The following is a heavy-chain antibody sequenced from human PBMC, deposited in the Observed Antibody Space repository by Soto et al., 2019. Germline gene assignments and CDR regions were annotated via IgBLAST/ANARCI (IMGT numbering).Heavy chain of an antibody. V-gene: IGHV3-23*01. D-gene: IGHD1-26*01. J-gene: IGHJ6*02. CDR2: ISGSGGST. CDR3: ASQRGGEPYYYYGMDV. CDR1: GSTFSSYA. Sequence: GGSPARFCAASGSTFSSYAMSWVRQAAGKGLEWVSAISGSGGSTYYADSVKGRFTISRDNSKNTLYLQMNSLRAEDTAVYYCASQRGGEPYYYYGMDVWGQGTTVTVS.